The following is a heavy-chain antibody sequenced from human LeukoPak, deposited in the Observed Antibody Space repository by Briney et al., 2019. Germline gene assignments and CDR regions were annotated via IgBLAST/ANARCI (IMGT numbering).Heavy chain of an antibody. J-gene: IGHJ4*02. CDR1: GFSFSTYG. CDR2: ISSSSSTI. D-gene: IGHD2-15*01. CDR3: ARVSSWYPPDY. Sequence: GGSLRLSCAASGFSFSTYGMHWVRQAPGKGLEWVSYISSSSSTIYYADSVKGRFTISRDNAKNSLYLQMNSLRAEDTAVYYCARVSSWYPPDYWGQGTLVTVSS. V-gene: IGHV3-48*01.